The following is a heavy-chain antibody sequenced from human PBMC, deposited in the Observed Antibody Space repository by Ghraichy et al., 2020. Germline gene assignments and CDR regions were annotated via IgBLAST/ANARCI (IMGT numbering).Heavy chain of an antibody. V-gene: IGHV3-21*01. CDR3: ARTSDYGDQFDY. CDR1: GFTFSSYS. CDR2: ISSSSSYI. J-gene: IGHJ4*02. Sequence: ESLNISCAASGFTFSSYSMNWVRQAPGKGLEWVSSISSSSSYIYYADSVKGPFTISRDNAKNSLYLQMNSLRAEDTAVYFCARTSDYGDQFDYWGQGTLVTVSS. D-gene: IGHD4-17*01.